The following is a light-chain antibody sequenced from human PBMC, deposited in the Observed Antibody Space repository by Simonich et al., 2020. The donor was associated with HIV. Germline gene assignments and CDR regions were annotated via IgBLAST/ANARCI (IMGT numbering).Light chain of an antibody. CDR1: QSIISY. Sequence: DIQMTQSPSSLSASVGDRVTITCRASQSIISYLNWYQQKPGKAPKLLIYAASSLQSGVPSKFSGSGSGTDFTLTISSLQPEDFATYYCQQYNDYPLTFGGGTKVEIK. J-gene: IGKJ4*01. V-gene: IGKV1-39*01. CDR3: QQYNDYPLT. CDR2: AAS.